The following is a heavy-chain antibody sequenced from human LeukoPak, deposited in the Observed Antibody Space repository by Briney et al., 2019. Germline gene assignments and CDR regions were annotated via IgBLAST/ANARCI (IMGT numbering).Heavy chain of an antibody. CDR1: GGSISSYY. CDR3: ASLGYCSSTSCYTPSWFDP. CDR2: IYYSGST. V-gene: IGHV4-59*01. J-gene: IGHJ5*02. Sequence: SETLSLTCTVSGGSISSYYWSWIRQPPGKGLEWIGYIYYSGSTNYNPSLKSRVTISADTSKNQFSLKLSSVTAADTAVYYCASLGYCSSTSCYTPSWFDPRGQGTLVTVSS. D-gene: IGHD2-2*02.